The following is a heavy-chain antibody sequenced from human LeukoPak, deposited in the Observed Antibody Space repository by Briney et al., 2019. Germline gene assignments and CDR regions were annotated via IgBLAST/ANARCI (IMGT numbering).Heavy chain of an antibody. CDR2: INPNSGGT. Sequence: ASVKVSCKASGYAFTGYYTHWVRQAPGQGLEWMGWINPNSGGTNYAQKFQGRVTMTRDTSISTVYMELSGLKSDDTAVYYCARERGGALRGDFDYWGQGTLVTVSS. CDR1: GYAFTGYY. D-gene: IGHD1-26*01. CDR3: ARERGGALRGDFDY. J-gene: IGHJ4*02. V-gene: IGHV1-2*02.